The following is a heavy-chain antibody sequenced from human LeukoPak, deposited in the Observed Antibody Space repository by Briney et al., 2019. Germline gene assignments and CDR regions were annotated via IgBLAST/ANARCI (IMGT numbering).Heavy chain of an antibody. CDR2: INSDGIST. J-gene: IGHJ4*02. D-gene: IGHD1-26*01. V-gene: IGHV3-74*01. CDR3: AKGGARLCDY. CDR1: GFNSSSYW. Sequence: PGGSLRLSCAASGFNSSSYWMHWVRHAPGKGLVWVSRINSDGISTTYADSVKGRFTISRDNAKNTLYLQMNSLRAEDTAVYYCAKGGARLCDYWGQGTLVTVSS.